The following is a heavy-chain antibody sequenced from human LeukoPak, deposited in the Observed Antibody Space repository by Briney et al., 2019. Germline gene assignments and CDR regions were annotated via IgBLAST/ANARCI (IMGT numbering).Heavy chain of an antibody. CDR3: ARARYNWNDGYYYYYMDV. Sequence: GGSLRLSCAASGFTFSSCSMNWVRQAPGKGLEWVSCISDSSSYTYFTDSVKGRFTISRDNAKNSLYLQMNSLRAEDTAVYYCARARYNWNDGYYYYYMDVWGKGTTVTVS. J-gene: IGHJ6*03. V-gene: IGHV3-21*01. D-gene: IGHD1-1*01. CDR1: GFTFSSCS. CDR2: ISDSSSYT.